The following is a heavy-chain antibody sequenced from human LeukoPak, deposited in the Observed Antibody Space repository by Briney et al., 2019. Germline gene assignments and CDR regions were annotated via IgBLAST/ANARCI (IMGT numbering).Heavy chain of an antibody. J-gene: IGHJ4*02. Sequence: GGSLRLSYAASGFTFSSYAMHWVRQAPGKGLEWVAVISYDGSDKYYADSVKGRFTISRDNSKNTLYLQMNSLRAEDTAVYYCAKLPNIKTGFDYWGQGTLVTVSS. CDR2: ISYDGSDK. D-gene: IGHD2/OR15-2a*01. CDR3: AKLPNIKTGFDY. V-gene: IGHV3-30-3*02. CDR1: GFTFSSYA.